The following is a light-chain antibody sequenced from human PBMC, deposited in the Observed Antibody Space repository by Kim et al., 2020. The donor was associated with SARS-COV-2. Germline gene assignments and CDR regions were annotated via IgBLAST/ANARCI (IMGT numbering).Light chain of an antibody. CDR1: KLGDKY. CDR2: QDS. J-gene: IGLJ2*01. Sequence: VSPGQTASITCSGDKLGDKYACWYQQKPGQSPVLVIYQDSKRPSGIPERFSGSNAGNTATLTISGTQAMDETDYYCQAWDSSTAVVFGGGTQLTVL. V-gene: IGLV3-1*01. CDR3: QAWDSSTAVV.